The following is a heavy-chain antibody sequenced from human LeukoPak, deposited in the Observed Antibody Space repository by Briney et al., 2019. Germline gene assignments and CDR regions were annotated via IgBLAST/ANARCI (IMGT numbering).Heavy chain of an antibody. V-gene: IGHV3-23*01. D-gene: IGHD3-22*01. CDR2: ISGSGGST. CDR3: AKGDSSDDSSAKDDYYYYYMDV. J-gene: IGHJ6*03. Sequence: GGSLRLSCAASGFTFSSYAMSWVRQAPGKGLEWVSAISGSGGSTYYADSVKGRFTISRDNSKNTLYLQMNSLRAEDTAVYYCAKGDSSDDSSAKDDYYYYYMDVWGKGTTVTVSS. CDR1: GFTFSSYA.